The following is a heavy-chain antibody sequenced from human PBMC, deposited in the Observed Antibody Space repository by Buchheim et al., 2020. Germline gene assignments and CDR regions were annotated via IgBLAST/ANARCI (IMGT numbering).Heavy chain of an antibody. J-gene: IGHJ4*02. V-gene: IGHV3-23*04. Sequence: DVQLVESGGGLVQPGGSLRLSCAASGFTFSSYWMHWVRQAPGKGLVWVSPISGSGGSTCYADSVKGRFTISRDNSKNTLYLQMNGLRVEDTAVYYCAKGNYYDSSGYIDYWGQGTL. D-gene: IGHD3-22*01. CDR3: AKGNYYDSSGYIDY. CDR1: GFTFSSYW. CDR2: ISGSGGST.